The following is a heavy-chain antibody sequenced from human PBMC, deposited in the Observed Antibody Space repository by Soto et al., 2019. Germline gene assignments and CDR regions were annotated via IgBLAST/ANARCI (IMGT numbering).Heavy chain of an antibody. Sequence: EVQLLESGGGLVQPGGSLRLSCAASGFTFSRYAMSWVRQAPGKGLEWVSAISGSGGSTYYADSVKGRFTISSDNSKNTLYLQIASLRAENTDVNYCAIDPDSWYLGSLDYCGQGTLVTVAS. CDR3: AIDPDSWYLGSLDY. V-gene: IGHV3-23*01. CDR2: ISGSGGST. D-gene: IGHD6-13*01. CDR1: GFTFSRYA. J-gene: IGHJ4*02.